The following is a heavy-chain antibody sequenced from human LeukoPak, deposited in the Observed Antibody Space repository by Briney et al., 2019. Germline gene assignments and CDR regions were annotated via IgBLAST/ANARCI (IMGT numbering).Heavy chain of an antibody. CDR1: RYTFTGYY. V-gene: IGHV1-2*02. Sequence: ASVKVSCKASRYTFTGYYMHWVRQAPGQGLEWMGWINPNSGGTNYAQKFQGRVTMTRDTSISTAYMELSRLRSDDTAVYYCARDLNYDFWSGYYPFGYWGQGTLVTVSS. D-gene: IGHD3-3*01. CDR2: INPNSGGT. J-gene: IGHJ4*02. CDR3: ARDLNYDFWSGYYPFGY.